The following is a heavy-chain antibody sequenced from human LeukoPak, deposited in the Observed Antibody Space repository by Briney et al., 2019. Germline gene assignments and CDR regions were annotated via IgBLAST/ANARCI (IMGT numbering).Heavy chain of an antibody. V-gene: IGHV4-59*01. CDR2: IYYSGST. J-gene: IGHJ4*02. Sequence: SETLSLTCTVSGGSISSYYWSWIRQPPGKGLEWIGYIYYSGSTNYNPSLKSRVTISVDTSKNQFSLKLSSVTAADTAVYYCARATPGYSSGWGFDYWGQGTLVTASS. CDR1: GGSISSYY. D-gene: IGHD6-19*01. CDR3: ARATPGYSSGWGFDY.